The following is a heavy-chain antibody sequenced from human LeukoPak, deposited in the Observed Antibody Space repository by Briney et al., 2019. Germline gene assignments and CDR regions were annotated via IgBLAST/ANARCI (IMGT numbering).Heavy chain of an antibody. D-gene: IGHD4-17*01. J-gene: IGHJ3*02. Sequence: GGSLRLSCVASGFTFSSYSMNWVRQAPGKGLEWVSSISSSSSYIYYADSVKGRFTISRDNAKNSLYLQMNSLRAEDTAVYYCARGPYGDYRDAFDIWGQGTMVTVSS. CDR2: ISSSSSYI. CDR1: GFTFSSYS. CDR3: ARGPYGDYRDAFDI. V-gene: IGHV3-21*01.